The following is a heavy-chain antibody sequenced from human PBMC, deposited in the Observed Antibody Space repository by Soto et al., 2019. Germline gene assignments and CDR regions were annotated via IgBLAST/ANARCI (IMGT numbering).Heavy chain of an antibody. J-gene: IGHJ4*02. CDR2: IYYSGST. D-gene: IGHD6-6*01. Sequence: QVQLQESGPGLVKPSETLSLTCTVSGGSISSYYWSWIRQPPGKGLEWIGYIYYSGSTNYNPSLKRRVTISVDTSKNQFSLKLCSVTAADTAVYYCARAPLAARNFDYWGQGTLVTVSS. CDR1: GGSISSYY. V-gene: IGHV4-59*01. CDR3: ARAPLAARNFDY.